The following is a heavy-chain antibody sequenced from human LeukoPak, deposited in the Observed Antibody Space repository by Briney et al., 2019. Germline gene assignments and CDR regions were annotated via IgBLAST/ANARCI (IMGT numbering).Heavy chain of an antibody. CDR3: ARVDPYCSSTSCYDNWFDP. CDR2: VFYSGKT. V-gene: IGHV4-59*08. CDR1: GGSFSGYY. J-gene: IGHJ5*02. Sequence: PSETLSLTCAVYGGSFSGYYWSWIRQSPGKGLEWIGYVFYSGKTDYSPSLRSRVSMSVDTSKNQFSLKLSSVTAADTAVYYCARVDPYCSSTSCYDNWFDPWGQGTLVTVSS. D-gene: IGHD2-2*01.